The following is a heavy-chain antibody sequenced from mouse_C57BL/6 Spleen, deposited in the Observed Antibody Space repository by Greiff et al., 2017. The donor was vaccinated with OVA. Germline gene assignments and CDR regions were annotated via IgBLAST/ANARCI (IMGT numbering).Heavy chain of an antibody. V-gene: IGHV1-15*01. Sequence: VQLQQSGAELVRPGASVTLSCEASGYTFTDYEMHWVKQTPVHGLEWIGAIDPETGGTAYNQKFKGKAILSADKSSSTAYMELRSLTSEDSAVYYCTNEDSNRFAYWGQGTLVTVSA. CDR2: IDPETGGT. CDR1: GYTFTDYE. D-gene: IGHD2-5*01. J-gene: IGHJ3*01. CDR3: TNEDSNRFAY.